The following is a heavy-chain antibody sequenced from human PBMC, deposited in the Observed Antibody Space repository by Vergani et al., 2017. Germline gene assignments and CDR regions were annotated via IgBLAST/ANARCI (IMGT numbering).Heavy chain of an antibody. Sequence: EVQLLESGGNLIQPGGSLRLSCGASGFTFSSYAMTWVRLAPGKGLQCVSAISGSGGNTFYTDSVKGRFTISRDNSKDTLYLQMNSLRVEDTAIYYCAKARDSNCKGGNCYSYYYGLDLWGQGTTVTVSS. D-gene: IGHD2-21*01. CDR2: ISGSGGNT. V-gene: IGHV3-23*01. J-gene: IGHJ6*02. CDR1: GFTFSSYA. CDR3: AKARDSNCKGGNCYSYYYGLDL.